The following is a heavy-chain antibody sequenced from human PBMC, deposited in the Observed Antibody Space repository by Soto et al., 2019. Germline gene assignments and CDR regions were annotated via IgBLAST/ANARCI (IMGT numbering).Heavy chain of an antibody. CDR3: AKGDYSGSYFYY. Sequence: QVQLVESGGGVVQPGRSLRLSCAASGFTFSSYGMHWVRQAPGKGLEWVAGISYDGSNKYYADSVKGRFTISRDNSKNTLDRQMNSLRADDTAVYYCAKGDYSGSYFYYWGQGALVTVSS. CDR2: ISYDGSNK. J-gene: IGHJ4*02. CDR1: GFTFSSYG. D-gene: IGHD1-26*01. V-gene: IGHV3-30*18.